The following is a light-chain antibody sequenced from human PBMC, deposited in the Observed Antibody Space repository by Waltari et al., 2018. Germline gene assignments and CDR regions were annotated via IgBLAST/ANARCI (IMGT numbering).Light chain of an antibody. CDR3: QQAGSSPWT. Sequence: SSTATHGVAGNPVAWDQQKAGQPRRLLIYGASSRATGIPERFSGSGSGTDFTLTISRLESEDFAVYYCQQAGSSPWTFGQGTKVDIK. CDR2: GAS. CDR1: HGVAGNP. V-gene: IGKV3-20*01. J-gene: IGKJ1*01.